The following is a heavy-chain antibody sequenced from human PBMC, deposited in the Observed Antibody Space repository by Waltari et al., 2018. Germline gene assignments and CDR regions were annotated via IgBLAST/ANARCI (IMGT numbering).Heavy chain of an antibody. CDR2: IKSKTDGGTT. CDR1: GFTFSNAW. J-gene: IGHJ4*02. V-gene: IGHV3-15*01. CDR3: TTGDY. Sequence: EVQLVESGGGLVKPGGSLRLSCAASGFTFSNAWMSWVRQAPGKGLEWFGRIKSKTDGGTTDYAAPVKGRFTISRDDSKNTLYLQMNSLKTEDTAVYYCTTGDYWGQGTLVTVSS.